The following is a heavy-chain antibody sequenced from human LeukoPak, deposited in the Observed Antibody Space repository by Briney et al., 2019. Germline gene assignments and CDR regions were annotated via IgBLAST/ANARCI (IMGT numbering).Heavy chain of an antibody. V-gene: IGHV4-34*01. Sequence: PSETLSLTCAVSGGSFSGYYWSWIRQPPGKGLEWIGEINHSGSTNYNPSLKSRVTISVDTSKNQFSLKLSSVTAADTAVCYCARLPSSVVVPAAIRYYYGMDVWGKGTTVTVSS. J-gene: IGHJ6*04. CDR3: ARLPSSVVVPAAIRYYYGMDV. CDR1: GGSFSGYY. D-gene: IGHD2-2*01. CDR2: INHSGST.